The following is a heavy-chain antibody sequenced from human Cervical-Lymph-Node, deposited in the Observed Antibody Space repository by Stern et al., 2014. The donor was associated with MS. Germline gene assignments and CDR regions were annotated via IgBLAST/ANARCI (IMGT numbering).Heavy chain of an antibody. D-gene: IGHD4-17*01. V-gene: IGHV1-69*01. CDR1: GGTFSSQA. CDR2: IIPIFGTP. Sequence: QVQLGQSGAEVKKPGSSVRVSCKASGGTFSSQAINWVRQAPGQGLEWVGGIIPIFGTPNYAQKVQDRATIPADESTSTAYMDLSSLRSEDTAVYYCATPSTVTVGSMDVWGQGTTVTVSS. CDR3: ATPSTVTVGSMDV. J-gene: IGHJ6*02.